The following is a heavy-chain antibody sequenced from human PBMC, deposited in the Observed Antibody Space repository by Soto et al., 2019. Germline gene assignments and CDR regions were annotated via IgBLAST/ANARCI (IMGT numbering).Heavy chain of an antibody. Sequence: GGSLRLSCAASGFTFDDYAMHWVRQAPGKGLEWVSGISWNSGSIGYADSVKGRFTISRDNAKNSLYLQMNSLRAEDTALYYCAKDIGIAAWGYYYYYYGMDVWGHGTTVTVSS. J-gene: IGHJ6*02. CDR1: GFTFDDYA. V-gene: IGHV3-9*01. CDR3: AKDIGIAAWGYYYYYYGMDV. CDR2: ISWNSGSI. D-gene: IGHD6-13*01.